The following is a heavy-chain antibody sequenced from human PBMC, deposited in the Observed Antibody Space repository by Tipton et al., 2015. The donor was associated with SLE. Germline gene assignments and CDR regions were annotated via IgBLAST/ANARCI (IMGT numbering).Heavy chain of an antibody. CDR1: GYSISSGYY. Sequence: TLSLTCVVSGYSISSGYYWGWIRQSPGKGLEWIGSLYDSGSTYYNPSLKSRVTISVDTSKNQFSLKLRSVTAADTAVYYCARDSPPLFHQFGAYDIWGQGTMVTVS. V-gene: IGHV4-38-2*02. D-gene: IGHD2-21*01. CDR2: LYDSGST. J-gene: IGHJ3*02. CDR3: ARDSPPLFHQFGAYDI.